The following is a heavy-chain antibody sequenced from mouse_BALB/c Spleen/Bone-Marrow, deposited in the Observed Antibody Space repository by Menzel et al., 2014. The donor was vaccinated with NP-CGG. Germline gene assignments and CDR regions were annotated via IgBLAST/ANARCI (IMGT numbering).Heavy chain of an antibody. J-gene: IGHJ4*01. CDR2: ISSGGSYT. CDR1: GFIFSYHA. CDR3: TRGRGDY. D-gene: IGHD3-1*01. V-gene: IGHV5-9-4*01. Sequence: EVKLVESGGGLVKPGGSLKLSCAASGFIFSYHAMSWVRQSPEKRLEWVAEISSGGSYTYYPDTVTGRFTISRDNAKNTLYLEMSSLRSEDTAMYYCTRGRGDYWGQGTSVTVSS.